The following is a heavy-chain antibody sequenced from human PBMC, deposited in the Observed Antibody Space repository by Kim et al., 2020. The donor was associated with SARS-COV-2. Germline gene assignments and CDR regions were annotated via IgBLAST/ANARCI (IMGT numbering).Heavy chain of an antibody. Sequence: GGSLRLSCEASEVTFTKYAMAWVRQAPGKGLEWVAVISARGESSAYAESVRGRFTITRDNSKNMLYLEMNSLRADDTAIYFCAKGGGNYWSRVHYIDSWG. V-gene: IGHV3-23*01. CDR2: ISARGESS. D-gene: IGHD1-26*01. CDR1: EVTFTKYA. J-gene: IGHJ5*01. CDR3: AKGGGNYWSRVHYIDS.